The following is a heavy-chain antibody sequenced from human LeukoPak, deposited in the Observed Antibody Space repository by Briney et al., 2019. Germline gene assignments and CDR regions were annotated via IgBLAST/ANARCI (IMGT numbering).Heavy chain of an antibody. D-gene: IGHD3-3*01. V-gene: IGHV1-18*01. CDR1: GYTFTSYG. CDR3: ARDKYVTRYYDFWSGGPYYYYGMDV. CDR2: ISAYNGNT. Sequence: ASVKVSCKASGYTFTSYGISWVRQAPGQGLEWMGWISAYNGNTNYAQKLQGRVTMTTDTSTSTAYMELRSLRSDDTAVYYCARDKYVTRYYDFWSGGPYYYYGMDVWGQGTTVTVSS. J-gene: IGHJ6*02.